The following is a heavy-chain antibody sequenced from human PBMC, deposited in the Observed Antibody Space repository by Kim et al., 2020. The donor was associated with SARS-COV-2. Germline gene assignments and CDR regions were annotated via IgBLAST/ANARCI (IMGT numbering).Heavy chain of an antibody. D-gene: IGHD3-16*02. CDR2: IWYDGSNK. V-gene: IGHV3-33*01. CDR3: ARDRLSRLMITFWEVIDYGMDV. Sequence: GGSLRLSCAASGFTFSSYGMHWVRQAPGKGLEWVAVIWYDGSNKYYADSVKGRFTISRDNSKNTLYLQMNSLRAEDTAVYYCARDRLSRLMITFWEVIDYGMDVWGQGTTVTVSS. CDR1: GFTFSSYG. J-gene: IGHJ6*02.